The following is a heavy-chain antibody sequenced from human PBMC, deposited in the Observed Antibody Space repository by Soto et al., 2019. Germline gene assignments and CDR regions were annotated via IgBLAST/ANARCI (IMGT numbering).Heavy chain of an antibody. D-gene: IGHD6-13*01. Sequence: QVQLVQSGAEVKKPGSSVKVSCKASGGTFSSYTISWVRQAPGQGLEWMGRIIPILGIANYAQKFQGRVXSXAXKATSTAYMELSSLRSEDTAVYYCASLGSSWYSGDYWGQGTLVTVSS. J-gene: IGHJ4*02. CDR2: IIPILGIA. CDR3: ASLGSSWYSGDY. CDR1: GGTFSSYT. V-gene: IGHV1-69*02.